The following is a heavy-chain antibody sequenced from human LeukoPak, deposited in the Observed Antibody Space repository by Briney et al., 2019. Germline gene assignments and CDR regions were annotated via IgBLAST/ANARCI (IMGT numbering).Heavy chain of an antibody. CDR2: ISSSSSYI. J-gene: IGHJ4*02. CDR3: AREHYYGSGRPFY. Sequence: GGPLRLSCAASGFTFSSYSMNWVRQAPGKGLEWVSSISSSSSYIYYADSVKGRFTISRDNAKNSLYLQMNSLRAEDTAVYYCAREHYYGSGRPFYWGQGTLVTVSS. D-gene: IGHD3-10*01. CDR1: GFTFSSYS. V-gene: IGHV3-21*01.